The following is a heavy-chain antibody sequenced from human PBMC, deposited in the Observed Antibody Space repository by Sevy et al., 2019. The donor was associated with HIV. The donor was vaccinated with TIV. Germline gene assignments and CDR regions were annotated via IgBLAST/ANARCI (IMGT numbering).Heavy chain of an antibody. CDR1: GYTFTIYG. CDR2: ISADNGDT. CDR3: ASSDARGQYYVFDY. D-gene: IGHD3-22*01. V-gene: IGHV1-18*01. Sequence: ASVKVSCKASGYTFTIYGINWVRQAPGQGLEWMGWISADNGDTNYAQKLQGRVTMTTDTSTSTAYMELRSLRSDDTAVYYCASSDARGQYYVFDYWGQGNLVTVSS. J-gene: IGHJ4*02.